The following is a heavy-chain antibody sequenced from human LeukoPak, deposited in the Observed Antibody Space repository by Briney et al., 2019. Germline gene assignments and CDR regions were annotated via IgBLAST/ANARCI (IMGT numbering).Heavy chain of an antibody. Sequence: GGSLRLSCAASGFTFSSYAMSWVRQAPGKGLEWVSAISGSGGSTYYADSVKGRFTISRDNSKNMLYLQMNSLRAEDTAVYYCAKAARDIVVVPAAVAYYGMDVWGKGTTVTVSS. CDR3: AKAARDIVVVPAAVAYYGMDV. CDR1: GFTFSSYA. D-gene: IGHD2-2*01. CDR2: ISGSGGST. V-gene: IGHV3-23*01. J-gene: IGHJ6*04.